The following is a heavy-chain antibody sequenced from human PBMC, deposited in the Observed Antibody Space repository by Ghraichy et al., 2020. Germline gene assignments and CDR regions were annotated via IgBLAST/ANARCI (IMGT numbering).Heavy chain of an antibody. V-gene: IGHV4-4*07. CDR3: AREGPSYYYDSSGSYYYYYMDV. Sequence: SETLSLTCTVSGGSISSYYWRWIRQPAGKGLEWIGRIYTSGSTNYNPSLKSRVTMSVDTSKNQFSLKLSSVTAADTAVYYCAREGPSYYYDSSGSYYYYYMDVWGKGTTVTVSS. D-gene: IGHD3-22*01. CDR1: GGSISSYY. J-gene: IGHJ6*03. CDR2: IYTSGST.